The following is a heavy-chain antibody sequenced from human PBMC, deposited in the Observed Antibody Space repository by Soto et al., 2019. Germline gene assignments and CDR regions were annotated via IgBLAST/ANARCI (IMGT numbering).Heavy chain of an antibody. CDR3: ARSNYYDNSPLYLSLDC. V-gene: IGHV1-69*02. CDR1: GGTFSSYT. J-gene: IGHJ4*02. D-gene: IGHD3-22*01. CDR2: IVPTLDVA. Sequence: QVQLVQSGAEVKKPGSSVKVSCTASGGTFSSYTVSWVRQAPGQGLEWMGRIVPTLDVAIYAQKFQGRVTMTADKSTSTAYMELGGLRSEDTAVYFCARSNYYDNSPLYLSLDCWGQGTLVTVSS.